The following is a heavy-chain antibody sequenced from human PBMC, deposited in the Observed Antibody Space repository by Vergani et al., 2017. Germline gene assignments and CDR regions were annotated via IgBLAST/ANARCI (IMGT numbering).Heavy chain of an antibody. CDR3: ARAYYYDSKDAFDI. D-gene: IGHD3-22*01. Sequence: QVQLQESGPGLVKPSETLSLTCTVSGGSISSYYWSWIRQPPGKGLEWIGYIYYSGSTNYNPSLKSRVTISVDTSKNQFSLKLSSVTAADTAVYYCARAYYYDSKDAFDIWGRGTMVTVSS. V-gene: IGHV4-59*01. CDR1: GGSISSYY. J-gene: IGHJ3*02. CDR2: IYYSGST.